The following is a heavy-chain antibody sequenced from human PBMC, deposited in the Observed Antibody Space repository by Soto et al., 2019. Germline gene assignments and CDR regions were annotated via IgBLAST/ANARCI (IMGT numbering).Heavy chain of an antibody. CDR1: GYTLTELS. V-gene: IGHV1-24*01. CDR2: FDPEDGET. J-gene: IGHJ6*02. D-gene: IGHD1-7*01. Sequence: ASVKVSCKVSGYTLTELSMHWVRQAPGKGLEWMGGFDPEDGETIYAQKFQGRVTMTEDTSTDTAYMELSSLRSEDTAVYYCATESDWNYGGGADYYYGMDVWGQGTTVTVSS. CDR3: ATESDWNYGGGADYYYGMDV.